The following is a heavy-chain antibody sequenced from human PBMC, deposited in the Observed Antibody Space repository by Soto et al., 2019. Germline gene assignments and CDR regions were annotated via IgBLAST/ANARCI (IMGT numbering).Heavy chain of an antibody. CDR1: GFTFSSYG. J-gene: IGHJ4*02. D-gene: IGHD6-6*01. CDR2: IWYDGSNK. Sequence: PGGSLRLSYAASGFTFSSYGMHWVRQAPGKGLEWVAVIWYDGSNKYYADSVKGRFTISRDNSKNTLYLQMNSLRAEDTAVYYCARTPFEYSSSSFDYWGQGTLVTVSS. V-gene: IGHV3-33*01. CDR3: ARTPFEYSSSSFDY.